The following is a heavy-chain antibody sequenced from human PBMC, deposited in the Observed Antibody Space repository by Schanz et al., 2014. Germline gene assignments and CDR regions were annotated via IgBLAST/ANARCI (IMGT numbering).Heavy chain of an antibody. D-gene: IGHD3-10*01. CDR3: ARDNYYGSGSCAY. Sequence: VQLVESGGGVVQFGRSLRLSCVASGFTFSSYGMHWVRQAPGKGLEWVANIKQDGSEKYYMDAVKGRFTISRDNAKNSMYLHMKSLRGEDTAVYYCARDNYYGSGSCAYWGQGTLVTVSS. CDR1: GFTFSSYG. CDR2: IKQDGSEK. J-gene: IGHJ4*02. V-gene: IGHV3-7*04.